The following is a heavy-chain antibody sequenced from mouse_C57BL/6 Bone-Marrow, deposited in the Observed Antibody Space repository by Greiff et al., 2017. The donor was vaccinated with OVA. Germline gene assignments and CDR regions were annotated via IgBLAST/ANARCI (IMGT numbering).Heavy chain of an antibody. Sequence: EVQRVESGGDLVKPGGSLKLSCAASGFTFSSYGMSWVRQTPDKRLEWVATISSGGSYTYYPDSVKGRFTISRDTAKNTLYLQMSSLKSEDTAMYYCARSYYYGSSYVSYAMDYWGQGTSVTVSS. CDR2: ISSGGSYT. D-gene: IGHD1-1*01. V-gene: IGHV5-6*01. J-gene: IGHJ4*01. CDR1: GFTFSSYG. CDR3: ARSYYYGSSYVSYAMDY.